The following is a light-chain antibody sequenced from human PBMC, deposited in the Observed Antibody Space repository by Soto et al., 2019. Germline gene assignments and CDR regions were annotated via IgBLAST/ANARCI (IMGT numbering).Light chain of an antibody. Sequence: QSVLTQPASVSGSPGQSITISCTGSSDNIGRYKYVSWYQQHPGKAPKFIIYEVSNRPSGVSNRFSGSKSGNTASLTISGLQAEDEADYYCISYTNSKNLELFGGGTKLTVL. J-gene: IGLJ2*01. CDR1: SDNIGRYKY. CDR3: ISYTNSKNLEL. CDR2: EVS. V-gene: IGLV2-14*01.